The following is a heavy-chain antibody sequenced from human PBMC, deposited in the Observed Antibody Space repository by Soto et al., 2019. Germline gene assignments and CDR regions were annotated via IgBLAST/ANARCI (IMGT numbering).Heavy chain of an antibody. Sequence: PSQTLSLTCAISGDSVSSNSAAWNSIRQSPSRGLEWLGRTYYRSKWYNDYAVSVKSRITINPDTSKNQFSLQLNSVTPEDTAVYYCARATYYDFWTPGRGRYYYHYMDVWAKGPRSPAP. CDR3: ARATYYDFWTPGRGRYYYHYMDV. CDR2: TYYRSKWYN. V-gene: IGHV6-1*01. D-gene: IGHD3-3*01. J-gene: IGHJ6*03. CDR1: GDSVSSNSAA.